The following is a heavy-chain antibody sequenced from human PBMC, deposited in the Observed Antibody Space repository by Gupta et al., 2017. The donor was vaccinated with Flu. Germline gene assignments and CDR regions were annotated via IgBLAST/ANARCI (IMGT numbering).Heavy chain of an antibody. V-gene: IGHV3-30*18. CDR3: AKVGFEYCSSTSCSSYYYMDV. CDR2: MSYDGGNK. D-gene: IGHD2-2*01. J-gene: IGHJ6*03. Sequence: VRQAPGKGLEWVAVMSYDGGNKYYADSVKGRFTISRDNSKNTLYLQMSSLKPDDTAVYYCAKVGFEYCSSTSCSSYYYMDVWGKGTTVTVSS.